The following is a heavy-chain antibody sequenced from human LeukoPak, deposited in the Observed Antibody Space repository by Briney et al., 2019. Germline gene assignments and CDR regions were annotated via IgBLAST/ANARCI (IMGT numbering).Heavy chain of an antibody. D-gene: IGHD1-20*01. CDR2: FDPEDGET. V-gene: IGHV1-24*01. Sequence: GASVKVSCKVSGYTLTELSMHWVRQAPGKGLEWMGGFDPEDGETIYAQKFQGRVTMTEDTSTDTAYMELSSLRSEDTAVYYCAKDMERYNWNDVIDYWGQGTLVTVSS. CDR1: GYTLTELS. CDR3: AKDMERYNWNDVIDY. J-gene: IGHJ4*02.